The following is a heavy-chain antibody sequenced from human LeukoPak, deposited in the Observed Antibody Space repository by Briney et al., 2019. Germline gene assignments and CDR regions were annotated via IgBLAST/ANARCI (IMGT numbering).Heavy chain of an antibody. J-gene: IGHJ4*02. Sequence: PGGSLRLSCAASGFTFSSYWMHWVRQAPGKGLVWVSRINSDGSSTSYADSVKGRFTISRDNARNTLYLQLNSLRAEDTAVYYCARDHYRSSTSCYVSDYWGQGTLVTVSS. CDR1: GFTFSSYW. CDR3: ARDHYRSSTSCYVSDY. D-gene: IGHD2-2*01. CDR2: INSDGSST. V-gene: IGHV3-74*01.